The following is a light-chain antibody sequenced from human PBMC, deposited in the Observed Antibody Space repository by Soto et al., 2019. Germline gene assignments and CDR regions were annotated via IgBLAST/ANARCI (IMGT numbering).Light chain of an antibody. CDR3: QQLKS. J-gene: IGKJ3*01. CDR1: QGISSY. Sequence: DIQLTQSPSFLSASVGDRVTITCRASQGISSYLAWYQQKQGKAPKLLIYAASTLQSGVPSRFSGSGSGTEFTLTISSLQPEDFATYYCQQLKSFGPGTKVDIK. V-gene: IGKV1-9*01. CDR2: AAS.